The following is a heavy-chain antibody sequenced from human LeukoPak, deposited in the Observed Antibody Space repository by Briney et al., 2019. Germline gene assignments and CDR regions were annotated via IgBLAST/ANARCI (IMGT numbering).Heavy chain of an antibody. D-gene: IGHD3-22*01. Sequence: GESLKISCKGSGYSFTSYWIGWVRQMPGKGLEWMGIIYPGDSDTRYSPSFQGQVTISADKSISTAYLQWSSLKASDTAMYCCARQGIRYYYDSSGYPSDAFDIWGQGTMVTVSS. CDR2: IYPGDSDT. J-gene: IGHJ3*02. CDR3: ARQGIRYYYDSSGYPSDAFDI. V-gene: IGHV5-51*01. CDR1: GYSFTSYW.